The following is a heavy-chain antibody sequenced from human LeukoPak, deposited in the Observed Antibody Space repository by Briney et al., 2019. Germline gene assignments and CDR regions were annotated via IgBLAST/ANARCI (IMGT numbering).Heavy chain of an antibody. CDR2: IGGRGGST. CDR3: AKEGGA. CDR1: GFTLSSYT. Sequence: GGSLRLSCVGPGFTLSSYTTTWVRQAPGKGLEWVSAIGGRGGSTYYADSVKGRFTITRDNSKNTLYMQMDSLRAEDTAVYYCAKEGGAWGQGTLVTVSS. V-gene: IGHV3-23*01. J-gene: IGHJ5*02. D-gene: IGHD3-16*01.